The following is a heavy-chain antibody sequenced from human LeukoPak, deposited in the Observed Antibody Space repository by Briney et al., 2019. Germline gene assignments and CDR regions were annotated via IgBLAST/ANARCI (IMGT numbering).Heavy chain of an antibody. CDR2: ISSSGSTI. CDR1: GFTFSDYY. Sequence: KPGGSLRLSCAASGFTFSDYYMSWIRQAPGKGLEWDSYISSSGSTIYYADSVKGRFTISRDNAKNSPYLQMNSLRAEDTAVYYCARRYGDYYYGMDVWGQGTTVTVSS. CDR3: ARRYGDYYYGMDV. V-gene: IGHV3-11*01. D-gene: IGHD4-17*01. J-gene: IGHJ6*02.